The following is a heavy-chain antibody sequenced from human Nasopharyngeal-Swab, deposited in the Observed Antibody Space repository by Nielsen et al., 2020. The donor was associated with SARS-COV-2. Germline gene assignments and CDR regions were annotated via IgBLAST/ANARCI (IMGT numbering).Heavy chain of an antibody. CDR2: IIPIFGTA. V-gene: IGHV1-69*13. J-gene: IGHJ6*02. Sequence: SVKVSCRASGGTFSSYAISWVRQAPGQGLEWMGGIIPIFGTANYAQKFQGRVTITADESTSTAYMELSSLRSEDTAVYYCARRPYSSSSGDYYYGMDVWGQGTTVTVSS. D-gene: IGHD6-6*01. CDR3: ARRPYSSSSGDYYYGMDV. CDR1: GGTFSSYA.